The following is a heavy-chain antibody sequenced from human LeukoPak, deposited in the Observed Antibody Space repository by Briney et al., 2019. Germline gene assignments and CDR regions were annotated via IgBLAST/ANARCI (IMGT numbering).Heavy chain of an antibody. V-gene: IGHV3-48*02. CDR2: ISSGSSTM. CDR1: GFMYSGFD. Sequence: PGGSLRLSCAASGFMYSGFDMSWVRQAPGKGLEWVSYISSGSSTMYYAESVKGRFTISRDNAKTPLFLQMNGLRDEDTAVYYCVRERGFRGSYYYDHWGQGALVTVSS. CDR3: VRERGFRGSYYYDH. J-gene: IGHJ4*02. D-gene: IGHD1-26*01.